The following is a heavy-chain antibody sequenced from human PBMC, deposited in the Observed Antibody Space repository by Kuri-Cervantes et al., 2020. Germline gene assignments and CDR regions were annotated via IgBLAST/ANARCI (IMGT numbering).Heavy chain of an antibody. D-gene: IGHD3-22*01. J-gene: IGHJ4*02. CDR3: ATDYYYDTSGTYDY. CDR1: GFTFSSYA. Sequence: GGSLRLSCAASGFTFSSYAMSWVRQAPGKGLEWVSAISGSGGSTYYADSVKGRFTISRDNSKNTLYLQMNSLRAEDTAVYYCATDYYYDTSGTYDYWGQGTLVTVSS. CDR2: ISGSGGST. V-gene: IGHV3-23*01.